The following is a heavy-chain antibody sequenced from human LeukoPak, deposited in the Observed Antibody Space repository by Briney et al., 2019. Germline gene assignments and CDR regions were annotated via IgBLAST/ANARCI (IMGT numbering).Heavy chain of an antibody. Sequence: GASVTVSCKVSGYTLTELPMHWVRQAPGKGLEWMGGFDPEDGETIYAQKFQGRVTMTEDTSTDTAYMELSSLRSEDTAVYYCATEAADYYDSSGYRWGQGTLVTVSS. CDR2: FDPEDGET. CDR3: ATEAADYYDSSGYR. V-gene: IGHV1-24*01. D-gene: IGHD3-22*01. J-gene: IGHJ4*02. CDR1: GYTLTELP.